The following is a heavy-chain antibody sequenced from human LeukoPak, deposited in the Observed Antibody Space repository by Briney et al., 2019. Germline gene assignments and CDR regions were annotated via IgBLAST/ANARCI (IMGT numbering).Heavy chain of an antibody. D-gene: IGHD3-3*01. CDR3: AKYYDFWSGYSVYHYYMDV. V-gene: IGHV3-23*01. CDR2: ISGSGGST. CDR1: GFTFSSYA. Sequence: GGSLRLSCAASGFTFSSYAMSWVRQAPGKGLEWVSAISGSGGSTYYADSVKGRFTISRDNSKNTLYLQMNSLRAEDTAVYYCAKYYDFWSGYSVYHYYMDVWGKGTTVTVSS. J-gene: IGHJ6*03.